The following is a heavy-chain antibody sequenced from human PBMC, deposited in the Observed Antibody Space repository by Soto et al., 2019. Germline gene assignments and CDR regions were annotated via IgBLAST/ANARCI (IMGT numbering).Heavy chain of an antibody. CDR1: GGSVSSGTYS. Sequence: SETLSLTCAVSGGSVSSGTYSWNWIRQPPGKALEWIGYIYHSGSFYYNPSLRSRVAISIDRSKNQFSLDLRSVTATDTAVYYCARASGYCGGGTCFPFDYWGRGTLVTVSS. V-gene: IGHV4-30-2*01. D-gene: IGHD2-15*01. J-gene: IGHJ4*02. CDR3: ARASGYCGGGTCFPFDY. CDR2: IYHSGSF.